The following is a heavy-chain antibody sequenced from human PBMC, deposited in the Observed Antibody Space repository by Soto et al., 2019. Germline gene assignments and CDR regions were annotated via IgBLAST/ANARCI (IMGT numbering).Heavy chain of an antibody. J-gene: IGHJ6*02. D-gene: IGHD2-2*02. V-gene: IGHV1-69*01. CDR3: ARGMDIVVVPAAIRGYYYYYGMAV. CDR1: GGTFSSYA. Sequence: QVQLVQSGAEVKKPGSSVKVSCKASGGTFSSYAISWVRQAPGQGLEWMGGIIPIFGTANYAQKFQGRVTITADESTSTAYMELSSLRSEDTAVYYCARGMDIVVVPAAIRGYYYYYGMAVWGQGTTVTVSS. CDR2: IIPIFGTA.